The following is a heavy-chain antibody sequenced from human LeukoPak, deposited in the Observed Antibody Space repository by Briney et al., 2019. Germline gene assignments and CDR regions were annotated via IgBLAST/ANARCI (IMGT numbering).Heavy chain of an antibody. D-gene: IGHD3-22*01. J-gene: IGHJ4*02. CDR2: INPNSGGT. V-gene: IGHV1-2*02. CDR1: GYTFTGYY. CDR3: AREFDNYYDSSGNDY. Sequence: ASVKVSCKASGYTFTGYYMHWVRQAPGQGLEWMGWINPNSGGTNYAQKFQGRVTMTRDMSTSTVYMELSSLKSEDTAVYYCAREFDNYYDSSGNDYWGQGTLVTVSS.